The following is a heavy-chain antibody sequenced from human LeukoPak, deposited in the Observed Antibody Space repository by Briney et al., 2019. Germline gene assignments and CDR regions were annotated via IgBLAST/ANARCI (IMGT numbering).Heavy chain of an antibody. D-gene: IGHD4-17*01. CDR2: INPSGGST. Sequence: ASVKVSCKASGYTFTSYYMHWVRQAPGQGLEWMGIINPSGGSTSYAQKFQGRVTMTRDTSTSTVHMELSSLRSEDTAVYYCARDPTVEGYFDYWGQGTLVTVSS. CDR1: GYTFTSYY. J-gene: IGHJ4*02. V-gene: IGHV1-46*01. CDR3: ARDPTVEGYFDY.